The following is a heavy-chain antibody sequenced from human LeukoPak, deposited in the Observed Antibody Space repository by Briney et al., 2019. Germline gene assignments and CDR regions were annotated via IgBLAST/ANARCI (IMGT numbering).Heavy chain of an antibody. CDR1: GYSFTTDG. CDR3: ARLPLGNWDIYFEY. D-gene: IGHD1/OR15-1a*01. J-gene: IGHJ4*02. V-gene: IGHV5-51*01. CDR2: ISPGDSKT. Sequence: GESLKISCKASGYSFTTDGIGWVRQMPGKGLEWMGIISPGDSKTRYSPSFQGQVTISADRSISTAYLQWSSLKASDTAMYYCARLPLGNWDIYFEYWGQGTLVTVSS.